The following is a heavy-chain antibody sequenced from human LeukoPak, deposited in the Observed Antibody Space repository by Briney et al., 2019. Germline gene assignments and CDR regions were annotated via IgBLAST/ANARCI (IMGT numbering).Heavy chain of an antibody. V-gene: IGHV4-4*07. Sequence: SETLSLTCTVSGASISSYYWSWIRQPAGKGLEWIGRIYISGTTNYSPSLKSRVTMSVDTSKNQFSLKLSSVTAADTAVYYCARGLTIFGVVTQYYFDYWGQGTLVTVSS. J-gene: IGHJ4*02. CDR1: GASISSYY. D-gene: IGHD3-3*01. CDR3: ARGLTIFGVVTQYYFDY. CDR2: IYISGTT.